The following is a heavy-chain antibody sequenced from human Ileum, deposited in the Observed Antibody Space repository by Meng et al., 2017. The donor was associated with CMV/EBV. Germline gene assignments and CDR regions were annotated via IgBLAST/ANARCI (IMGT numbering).Heavy chain of an antibody. Sequence: GESLKISCAASGFTFSRSWMHWVRQVPGKGLVWVSRISSDGSDTNYADFVKGRFTISRDNARNMLYLQMNSLRAEDTAVYYCAKGGATVKDYWGQGTLVTVSS. V-gene: IGHV3-74*01. D-gene: IGHD4-17*01. J-gene: IGHJ4*02. CDR3: AKGGATVKDY. CDR2: ISSDGSDT. CDR1: GFTFSRSW.